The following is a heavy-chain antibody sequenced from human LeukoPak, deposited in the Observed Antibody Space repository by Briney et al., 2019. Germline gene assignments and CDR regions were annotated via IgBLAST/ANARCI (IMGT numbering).Heavy chain of an antibody. V-gene: IGHV4-59*01. CDR1: GGSISSYY. CDR3: ARGIAAPTHLNY. Sequence: SETLSLTCTVSGGSISSYYWSWIRQPPGKGLEWIGYIYYSGSTNYNPSLKSRVTISVDRSKNQFSLKLSSVTAADTAVYYCARGIAAPTHLNYWGQGTLVTVSS. D-gene: IGHD6-13*01. J-gene: IGHJ4*02. CDR2: IYYSGST.